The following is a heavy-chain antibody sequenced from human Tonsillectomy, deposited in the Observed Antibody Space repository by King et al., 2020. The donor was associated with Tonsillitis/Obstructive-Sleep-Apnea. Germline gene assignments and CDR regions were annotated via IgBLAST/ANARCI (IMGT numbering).Heavy chain of an antibody. D-gene: IGHD2-15*01. V-gene: IGHV3-30*18. Sequence: VQLVESGGGVVQPGRSLRLSCAASGFTFSTYVMHWVRQAPGKGLEWVAVISYDGSNKYYADSVKGRFTLSRDNSKNTLYLQMNSLRAEDTAVYYCAKVVVVAASSYYYAMDVWGQGTTVTVSS. CDR2: ISYDGSNK. CDR3: AKVVVVAASSYYYAMDV. CDR1: GFTFSTYV. J-gene: IGHJ6*02.